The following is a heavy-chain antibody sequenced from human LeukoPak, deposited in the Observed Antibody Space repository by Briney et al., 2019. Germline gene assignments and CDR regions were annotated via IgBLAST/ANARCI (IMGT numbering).Heavy chain of an antibody. J-gene: IGHJ4*02. D-gene: IGHD3-3*01. CDR2: ISGSGGST. CDR3: ARSPSGLEY. V-gene: IGHV3-23*01. CDR1: GFTFSSYA. Sequence: GGSLRLSCAASGFTFSSYAMSWVRQAPGKGLEWVSAISGSGGSTYYADSVKGRFTISRDNAKNSLYLQMNSLRAEDTAVYYCARSPSGLEYWGQGTLVTVSS.